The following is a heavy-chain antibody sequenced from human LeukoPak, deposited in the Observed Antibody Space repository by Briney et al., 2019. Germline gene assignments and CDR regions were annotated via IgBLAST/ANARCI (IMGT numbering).Heavy chain of an antibody. CDR2: ISPDGTAA. J-gene: IGHJ4*02. Sequence: GGSLRLSRAASGFSFSNFWMHWVRQAPGMGLVWVSQISPDGTAALYADSVKGRFTISRDNAKSTLYLQMNTLRADDTAVYYCAKGSNFSFDNWGQGILVTVSS. D-gene: IGHD1-1*01. V-gene: IGHV3-74*01. CDR1: GFSFSNFW. CDR3: AKGSNFSFDN.